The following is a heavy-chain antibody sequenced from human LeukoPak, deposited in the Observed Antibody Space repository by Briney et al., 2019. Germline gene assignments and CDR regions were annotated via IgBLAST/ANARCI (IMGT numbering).Heavy chain of an antibody. CDR1: GYTFTSYD. J-gene: IGHJ6*02. V-gene: IGHV1-18*01. Sequence: ASVKVSCKASGYTFTSYDINWVRQAPGQGLEWMGWISAYNGNTNYAQKLQGRVTMTTDTSTSTAYMELRSLRSDDTAVYYCARGPLRDIVVVPAAIRYYYGMDVWGQGTTVTVSS. CDR2: ISAYNGNT. CDR3: ARGPLRDIVVVPAAIRYYYGMDV. D-gene: IGHD2-2*02.